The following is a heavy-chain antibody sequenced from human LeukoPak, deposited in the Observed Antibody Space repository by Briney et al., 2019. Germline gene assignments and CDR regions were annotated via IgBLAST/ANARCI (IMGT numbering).Heavy chain of an antibody. J-gene: IGHJ4*02. CDR1: GYTLTELS. Sequence: SCKVSGYTLTELSMHWVRQAPGKGLEWVGFIRSKAYGGTTEYAASVKGRFTISRDDSKSIAYLQMNSLKTEDTAVYYCTRDLVGATLHWGQGTLVTVSS. CDR2: IRSKAYGGTT. D-gene: IGHD1-26*01. V-gene: IGHV3-49*04. CDR3: TRDLVGATLH.